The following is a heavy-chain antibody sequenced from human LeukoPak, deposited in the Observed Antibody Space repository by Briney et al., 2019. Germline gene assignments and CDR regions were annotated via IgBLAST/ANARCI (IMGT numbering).Heavy chain of an antibody. Sequence: QTGGSLRLSCAASGFTFSSYALSWVRQAPGKGLEWVSAISGSGDRTYYAASVKGRFTISRDSSKNTMYLQMNSLRAEDTAVYYCAKDIIIAAAGPAYFDYWGQGTLVTVSS. J-gene: IGHJ4*02. CDR1: GFTFSSYA. CDR3: AKDIIIAAAGPAYFDY. D-gene: IGHD6-13*01. CDR2: ISGSGDRT. V-gene: IGHV3-23*01.